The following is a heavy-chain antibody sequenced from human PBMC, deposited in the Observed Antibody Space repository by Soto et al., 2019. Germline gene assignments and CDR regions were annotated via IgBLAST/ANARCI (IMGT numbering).Heavy chain of an antibody. J-gene: IGHJ6*02. D-gene: IGHD1-26*01. CDR1: GFTFSNYA. CDR3: ANGRLFVGGTMFGMDV. Sequence: EVQLLESGGGLVQPGGSLRLSCAASGFTFSNYAMSWVRQAPGKGLEWVSGISGSGGSTNYAASVKGRFTFSRDNSKNTVYLQMNSLRAEATALYYCANGRLFVGGTMFGMDVWGQGTTVTVSS. CDR2: ISGSGGST. V-gene: IGHV3-23*01.